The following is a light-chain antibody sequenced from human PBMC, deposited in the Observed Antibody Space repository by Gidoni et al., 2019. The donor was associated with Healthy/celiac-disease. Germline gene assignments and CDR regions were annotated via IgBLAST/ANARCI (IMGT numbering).Light chain of an antibody. CDR1: QSISSY. J-gene: IGKJ1*01. CDR3: QQSYSTPQT. V-gene: IGKV1-39*01. CDR2: AAS. Sequence: DIQMTQSPSSLSASVGDRVTITRRASQSISSYLNWYQQKPGQAPKLLIYAASSLQSGVPSRFSGSGSGTDFTLTISSLQPEDFATYYCQQSYSTPQTFGQGTKVEIK.